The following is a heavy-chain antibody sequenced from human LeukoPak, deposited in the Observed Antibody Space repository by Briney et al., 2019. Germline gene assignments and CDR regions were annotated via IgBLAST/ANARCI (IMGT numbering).Heavy chain of an antibody. Sequence: PGTSLRLSCAASGFTFSSSAMHWVRQAPGKGLEWVAVISYDGSNKYYADSVKGRFTISRDNSRNTLYLQMNSLSAEGTAVYYCAKDAAGPEYWGQGTLVAVSS. J-gene: IGHJ4*02. CDR2: ISYDGSNK. CDR1: GFTFSSSA. D-gene: IGHD6-13*01. CDR3: AKDAAGPEY. V-gene: IGHV3-30-3*01.